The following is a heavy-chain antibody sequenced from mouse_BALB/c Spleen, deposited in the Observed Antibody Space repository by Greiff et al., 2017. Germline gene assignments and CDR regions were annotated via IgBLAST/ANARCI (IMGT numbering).Heavy chain of an antibody. D-gene: IGHD1-2*01. CDR3: ARHYYGYPYYFDY. CDR1: GFAFSSYD. J-gene: IGHJ2*01. Sequence: EVKLMESGGGLVKPGGSLKLSCAASGFAFSSYDMSWVRQTPEKRLEWVAYISSGGGSTYYPDTVKGRFTISRDNAKNTLYLQMSSLKSEDTAMYYCARHYYGYPYYFDYWGQVTTLTGAS. V-gene: IGHV5-12-1*01. CDR2: ISSGGGST.